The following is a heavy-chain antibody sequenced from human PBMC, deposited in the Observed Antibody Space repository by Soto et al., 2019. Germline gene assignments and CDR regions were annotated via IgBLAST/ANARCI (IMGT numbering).Heavy chain of an antibody. CDR2: ISHDGSNT. V-gene: IGHV3-30*18. CDR1: GFTFRTYA. CDR3: AKDAGSTEYFFAS. J-gene: IGHJ4*02. Sequence: QVQVVESGGGVVQPGRSLRLSCAASGFTFRTYAMHWVRQAPGKGLEWVAVISHDGSNTDYGDSVKGRFTISRDNSKSTLSVPMNSLRPEDTGGYYCAKDAGSTEYFFASWGQGTLVSVSS.